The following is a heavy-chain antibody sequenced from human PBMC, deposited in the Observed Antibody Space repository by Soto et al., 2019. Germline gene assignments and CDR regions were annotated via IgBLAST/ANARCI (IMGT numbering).Heavy chain of an antibody. J-gene: IGHJ6*02. Sequence: QVQLVQSGAEMRKPGSSVRVSCKASGAAFINYSFYWVRQAPGQGLEWMGGIIPFFGTANDPQKFQGRVTIAADESTSTAYLELISLRYDDTAVCVCATDELGCPSGLSEGELQPGAHSDGLDVCGQGTTVTVSS. V-gene: IGHV1-69*01. CDR1: GAAFINYS. CDR3: ATDELGCPSGLSEGELQPGAHSDGLDV. D-gene: IGHD6-19*01. CDR2: IIPFFGTA.